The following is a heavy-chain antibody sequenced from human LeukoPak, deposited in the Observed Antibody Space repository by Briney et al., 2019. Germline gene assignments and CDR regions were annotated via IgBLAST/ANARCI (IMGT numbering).Heavy chain of an antibody. CDR1: GFTFSSYA. Sequence: GGSLRLSCAASGFTFSSYAMHWVRPAPGKGLEWVAVISYDGSNKYYADSVKGRFTISRDNSKNTLYLQMNSLRAEDTAVYYCAHGSGYFDYWGQGTLVTVSS. CDR2: ISYDGSNK. D-gene: IGHD3-3*01. V-gene: IGHV3-30*04. CDR3: AHGSGYFDY. J-gene: IGHJ4*02.